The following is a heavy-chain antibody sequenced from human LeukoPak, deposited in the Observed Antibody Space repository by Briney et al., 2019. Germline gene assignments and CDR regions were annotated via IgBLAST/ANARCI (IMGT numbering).Heavy chain of an antibody. D-gene: IGHD6-13*01. V-gene: IGHV3-21*01. CDR1: GFTFSSYS. J-gene: IGHJ6*04. CDR2: ISSSSSYI. Sequence: GGSLRLSCAASGFTFSSYSMNWVRQAPGKGLEWVSSISSSSSYIYYADSVKGRFTISRDNAKNSLYLQMNSLRAEDTAVYYCARSAWVRVGERYSSFLDVWGKGTTVTVSS. CDR3: ARSAWVRVGERYSSFLDV.